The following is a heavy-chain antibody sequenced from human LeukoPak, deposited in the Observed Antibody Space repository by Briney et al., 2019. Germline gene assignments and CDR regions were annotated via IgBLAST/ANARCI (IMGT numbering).Heavy chain of an antibody. Sequence: SGTLSLTCTVSDGSITNYDWSWIRQPPGKGLEWIGYIYYSGSTNYNPSLKSRVTISVDTSKNQFSLKLSSVTAADTAVYYCARCSYDSSTGAFDIWGQGTMVTVSS. CDR1: DGSITNYD. J-gene: IGHJ3*02. CDR3: ARCSYDSSTGAFDI. V-gene: IGHV4-59*01. CDR2: IYYSGST. D-gene: IGHD3-22*01.